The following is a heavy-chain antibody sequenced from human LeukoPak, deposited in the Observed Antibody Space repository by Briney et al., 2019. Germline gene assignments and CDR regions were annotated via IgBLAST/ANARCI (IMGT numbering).Heavy chain of an antibody. J-gene: IGHJ3*02. V-gene: IGHV3-53*01. D-gene: IGHD4-23*01. Sequence: GSLRLSWAASGFTVSSNYKSWGRQGPGKGLEWVSVFYSGGSRYYADSVKGRLTISRDNSKNTLYFQMNSPSAEDTAVYYCARGTFYGGNSPFAFDIWGQGTMVTVSS. CDR1: GFTVSSNY. CDR2: FYSGGSR. CDR3: ARGTFYGGNSPFAFDI.